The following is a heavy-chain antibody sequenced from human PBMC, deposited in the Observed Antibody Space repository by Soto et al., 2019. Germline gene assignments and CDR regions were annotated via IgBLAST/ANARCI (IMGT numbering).Heavy chain of an antibody. CDR3: ARDRGYCSGGSCYTDAFDI. Sequence: ESGGGLVQPGGSLRLSCAASGFTFSSYAMSWVRQAPGKGLEWVSSISSSSSYIYYADSVKGRFTISRDNAKNSLYLQMNSLRAEDTAVYYCARDRGYCSGGSCYTDAFDIWGQGTMVTVSS. V-gene: IGHV3-21*01. D-gene: IGHD2-15*01. CDR2: ISSSSSYI. CDR1: GFTFSSYA. J-gene: IGHJ3*02.